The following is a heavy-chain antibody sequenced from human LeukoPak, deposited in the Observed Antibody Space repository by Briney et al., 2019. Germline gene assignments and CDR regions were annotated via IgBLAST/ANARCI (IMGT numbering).Heavy chain of an antibody. CDR2: ISGSGGST. J-gene: IGHJ4*02. CDR3: AKAPKIFGVVITSFDY. V-gene: IGHV3-23*01. D-gene: IGHD3-3*01. CDR1: GFTFSSYA. Sequence: GGSLRLSCAASGFTFSSYAMSWVRQAPGKGLEWVSAISGSGGSTYYADSVKGRFTISRDNSKNTLYLQMNSLSAEDTAVYYCAKAPKIFGVVITSFDYWGQGTLVTVSS.